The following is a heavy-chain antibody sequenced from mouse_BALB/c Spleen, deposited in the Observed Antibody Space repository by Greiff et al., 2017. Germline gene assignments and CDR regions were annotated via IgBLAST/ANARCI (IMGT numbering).Heavy chain of an antibody. J-gene: IGHJ2*01. V-gene: IGHV1-69*02. CDR2: IDPSDSET. Sequence: QVQLQQPGAELVKPGAPVKLSCKASGYTFTSYWMNWVKQRPGRGLEWIGRIDPSDSETHYNQKFKDKATLTVDKSSSTAYIQLSSLTSEDSAVYYCARGNLADYWGQGTTLTVSS. CDR3: ARGNLADY. CDR1: GYTFTSYW.